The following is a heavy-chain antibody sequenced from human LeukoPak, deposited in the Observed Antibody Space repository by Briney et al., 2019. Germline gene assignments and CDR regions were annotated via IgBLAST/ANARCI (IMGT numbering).Heavy chain of an antibody. CDR1: GYTFTGYY. V-gene: IGHV1-46*01. D-gene: IGHD4-17*01. Sequence: ASVKVSCKASGYTFTGYYMHWVRQAPGQGLEWMGIINPSGGSTSYAQKFQGRVTMTRDTSISTAYMELSRLRSDDTAVYYCAPTKKTTVTNFDYWAREPWSPSPQ. CDR3: APTKKTTVTNFDY. CDR2: INPSGGST. J-gene: IGHJ4*02.